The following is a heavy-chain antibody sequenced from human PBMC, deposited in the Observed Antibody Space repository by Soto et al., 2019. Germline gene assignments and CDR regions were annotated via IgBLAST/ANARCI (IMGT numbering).Heavy chain of an antibody. CDR2: ISSNGGST. V-gene: IGHV3-64D*08. CDR3: VKYSSGWPNDAFDI. D-gene: IGHD6-19*01. Sequence: GGSLRLSCSASGFTFSSYAMHWVRQAPGKGLEYVSAISSNGGSTYYADSVKGRFTISRDNSKNTLYLQMSSLRAEDTAVYYCVKYSSGWPNDAFDIWGQGTMVTVSS. CDR1: GFTFSSYA. J-gene: IGHJ3*02.